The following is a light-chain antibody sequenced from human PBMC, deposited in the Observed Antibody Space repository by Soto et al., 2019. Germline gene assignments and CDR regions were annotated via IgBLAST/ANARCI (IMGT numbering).Light chain of an antibody. CDR1: QSVNNF. J-gene: IGKJ1*01. V-gene: IGKV3-11*01. CDR3: QQYGSSPTT. CDR2: DTS. Sequence: EIVLTQSPATLSLSPGERATLSCRASQSVNNFLAWYQQKPGQAPRLLIYDTSIRATDIPARFSGSGSGTDFTLTISSLEPEDFAVYYCQQYGSSPTTFGQGTKVEIK.